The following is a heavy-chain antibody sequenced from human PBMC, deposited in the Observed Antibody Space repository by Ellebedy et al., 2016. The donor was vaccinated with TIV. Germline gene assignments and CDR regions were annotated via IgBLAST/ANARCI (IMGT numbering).Heavy chain of an antibody. CDR2: MYRTGGT. Sequence: PGGSLRLSCAASGFTVSDNYVSWVRQAPGKGLEWVSLMYRTGGTKYADSVKGRFTISRDDFKNTVYLQMNSLRDEDTALYYCAREERTSSNPDYWGQGTLVTVSS. CDR1: GFTVSDNY. V-gene: IGHV3-66*01. D-gene: IGHD2-2*01. J-gene: IGHJ4*02. CDR3: AREERTSSNPDY.